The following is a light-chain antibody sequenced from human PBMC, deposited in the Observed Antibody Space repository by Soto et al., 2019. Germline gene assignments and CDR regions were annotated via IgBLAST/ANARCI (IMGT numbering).Light chain of an antibody. J-gene: IGKJ3*01. V-gene: IGKV3-20*01. CDR1: QSVASSF. Sequence: EIVLTQSPGTLSLSPGERATLSCRASQSVASSFLAWYQQKPGQAPRLLIYGASSRATGIPDRFSGSGSGTDFTLTITRLEPEDFAVYYCQQFATSLFTFGPGTTVDVK. CDR3: QQFATSLFT. CDR2: GAS.